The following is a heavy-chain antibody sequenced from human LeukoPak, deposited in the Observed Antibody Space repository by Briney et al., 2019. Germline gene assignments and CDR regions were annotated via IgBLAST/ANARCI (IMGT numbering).Heavy chain of an antibody. D-gene: IGHD1-26*01. V-gene: IGHV1-2*02. Sequence: ASVKVSCKASGYTFTGYYMHWVRQAPGQGLEWMGWINPNSGGTNYAQKFQGRVTMTRDTSISTAYMELSRLRSDDTAVYYCAREVEPHYGMDVWGQGTTDTVSS. CDR3: AREVEPHYGMDV. J-gene: IGHJ6*02. CDR1: GYTFTGYY. CDR2: INPNSGGT.